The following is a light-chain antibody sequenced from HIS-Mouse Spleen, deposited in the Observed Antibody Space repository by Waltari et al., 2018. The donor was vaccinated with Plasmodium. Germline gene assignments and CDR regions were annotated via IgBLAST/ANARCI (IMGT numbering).Light chain of an antibody. CDR2: GAS. V-gene: IGKV3-15*01. Sequence: EIVMTQSPATLSVSPGERATLSCRASQSVSSNLAWYQQKPGQAPVPLIYGASTRATGSPARFSGSGSGTEFTLTISSLQSEDFAVYYCQQYNNWPLTFGGGTKVEIK. J-gene: IGKJ4*01. CDR3: QQYNNWPLT. CDR1: QSVSSN.